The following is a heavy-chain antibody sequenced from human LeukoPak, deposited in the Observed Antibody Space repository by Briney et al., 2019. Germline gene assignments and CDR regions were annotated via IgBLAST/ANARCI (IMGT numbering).Heavy chain of an antibody. CDR1: GGSITNQF. J-gene: IGHJ6*03. CDR3: ARVAGLRYNMAA. V-gene: IGHV4-59*11. D-gene: IGHD6-13*01. Sequence: SETLSLTCTLSGGSITNQFCRWNRLPPGKGLEWIGYIYYSGSTRYNPSQKSRVATSVDTYKTQFSLNLSPVTGAGTAVYYCARVAGLRYNMAAWGKGTTVTVSS. CDR2: IYYSGST.